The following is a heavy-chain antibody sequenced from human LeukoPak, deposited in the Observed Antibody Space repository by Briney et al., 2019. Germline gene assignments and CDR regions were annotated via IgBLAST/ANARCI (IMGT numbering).Heavy chain of an antibody. CDR1: GYSISSGYY. CDR3: ARGLGRQQLVSPFDY. D-gene: IGHD6-13*01. J-gene: IGHJ4*02. Sequence: SETLSLTCTVSGYSISSGYYWGWIRQPPGEGLEWLASIYHSGTIYYNPSLKSRVSISVDTSKNQFSLKLTSVTAADTAVYYCARGLGRQQLVSPFDYWGQGTLVTVSS. CDR2: IYHSGTI. V-gene: IGHV4-38-2*02.